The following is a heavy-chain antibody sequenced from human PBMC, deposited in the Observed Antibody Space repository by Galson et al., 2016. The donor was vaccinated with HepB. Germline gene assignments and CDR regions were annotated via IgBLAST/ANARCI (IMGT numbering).Heavy chain of an antibody. D-gene: IGHD3-16*01. CDR2: ITRRGDAT. V-gene: IGHV3-23*01. CDR3: GKHGGFDY. CDR1: GFSFSNSG. Sequence: SLRLSCAASGFSFSNSGMSWVRQAPGRGLEWVSGITRRGDATHYADLVKGRFPISRDNSKNTLYLYMNNLTAGDTAIYYCGKHGGFDYWGQGALVTVSS. J-gene: IGHJ4*02.